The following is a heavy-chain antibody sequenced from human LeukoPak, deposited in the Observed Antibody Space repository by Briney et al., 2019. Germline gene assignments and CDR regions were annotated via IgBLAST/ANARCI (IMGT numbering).Heavy chain of an antibody. D-gene: IGHD5-24*01. CDR3: ARAEMATRIFDY. CDR2: IWYDGSNK. CDR1: GFTFSSYG. J-gene: IGHJ4*02. V-gene: IGHV3-33*01. Sequence: PGGSLRLSCAASGFTFSSYGVHWVRQAPGKGLEWVAVIWYDGSNKYYADSVKGRFTISRDNSKNTLYLQMNSLRAEDTAVYYCARAEMATRIFDYWGQGTLVTVSS.